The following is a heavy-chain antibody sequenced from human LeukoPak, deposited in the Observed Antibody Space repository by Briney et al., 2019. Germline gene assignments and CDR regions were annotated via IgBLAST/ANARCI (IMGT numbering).Heavy chain of an antibody. V-gene: IGHV3-72*01. Sequence: DWVGRTRNKSNSYTTESAASVKGRFTISRDDSKNSLYLQMNSLKTEDTAVYYCAREGDYWGQGTLVTVSS. CDR3: AREGDY. J-gene: IGHJ4*02. CDR2: TRNKSNSYTT.